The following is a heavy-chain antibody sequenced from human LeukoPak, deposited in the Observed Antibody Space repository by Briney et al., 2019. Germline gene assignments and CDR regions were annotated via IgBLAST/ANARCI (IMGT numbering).Heavy chain of an antibody. J-gene: IGHJ4*02. CDR3: ARGSGWELQPSFDY. Sequence: ASVKVSCKASGYTFTSYGLSWVQQAPGQGLEWMGWISAYNGNTNYAQKLQGRVTMTTDTSTSTAYMELRSLRSDDTAVYYCARGSGWELQPSFDYWGQGTLVTVSS. CDR2: ISAYNGNT. CDR1: GYTFTSYG. V-gene: IGHV1-18*01. D-gene: IGHD2-15*01.